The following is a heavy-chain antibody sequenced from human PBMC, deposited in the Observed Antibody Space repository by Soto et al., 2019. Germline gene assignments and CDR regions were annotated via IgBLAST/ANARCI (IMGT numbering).Heavy chain of an antibody. Sequence: QVQLVQSGAEVKKPGASVKVSCKVSGYTLTELSMHWVRQAPGKGLEWMGGFDLEDGETIYAQKFQGRVTMTEDTSTDTAYMEVSSLRSEDTAVYYCATTTQGIALADSYYYYHGMDVWGQGTTVTVSS. J-gene: IGHJ6*02. D-gene: IGHD6-19*01. CDR1: GYTLTELS. V-gene: IGHV1-24*01. CDR3: ATTTQGIALADSYYYYHGMDV. CDR2: FDLEDGET.